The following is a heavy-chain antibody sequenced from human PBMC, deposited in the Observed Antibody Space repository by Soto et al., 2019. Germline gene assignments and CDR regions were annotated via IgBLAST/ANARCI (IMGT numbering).Heavy chain of an antibody. CDR1: GFTFASYG. V-gene: IGHV3-33*01. D-gene: IGHD2-15*01. J-gene: IGHJ6*03. CDR2: IWFDGNNK. CDR3: ARGCSGGACYYMDV. Sequence: QVQLVESGGGVGQPGRSLRLSCAASGFTFASYGMHWVRQAPGKGLEWVAIIWFDGNNKYYVDSVKGRFTVSRDNSKNMVYLEMNSLRAEDTAVYYCARGCSGGACYYMDVWGKGITVTVSS.